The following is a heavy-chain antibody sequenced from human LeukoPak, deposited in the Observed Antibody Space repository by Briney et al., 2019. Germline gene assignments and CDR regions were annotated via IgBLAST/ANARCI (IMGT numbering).Heavy chain of an antibody. Sequence: SETLSLTCTVSGGSIGSGSYYWSWIRQPAGKGLEWIGRIYTSGSTNYNPSLKSRVTISVDTSKNQFSLKLSSVTAADTAVYYCARLSGYDYYYYYYMDVWGKGTTVTVSS. V-gene: IGHV4-61*02. CDR2: IYTSGST. CDR3: ARLSGYDYYYYYYMDV. J-gene: IGHJ6*03. D-gene: IGHD5-12*01. CDR1: GGSIGSGSYY.